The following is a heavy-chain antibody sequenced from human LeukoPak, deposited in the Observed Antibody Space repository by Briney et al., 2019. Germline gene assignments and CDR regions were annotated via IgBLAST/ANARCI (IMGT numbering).Heavy chain of an antibody. J-gene: IGHJ4*02. CDR2: IDWDDDK. D-gene: IGHD6-13*01. V-gene: IGHV2-70*11. CDR3: ARILGYSSSWYVAN. Sequence: SGPALVKPTQTLTLTCTFSGFSLSTSGMCVSWIRQPPGKALEWLARIDWDDDKYYSTSLKTRLTISKDTSKNQVVLTMTNMDPVDTATYYCARILGYSSSWYVANWGQGTLVTVSS. CDR1: GFSLSTSGMC.